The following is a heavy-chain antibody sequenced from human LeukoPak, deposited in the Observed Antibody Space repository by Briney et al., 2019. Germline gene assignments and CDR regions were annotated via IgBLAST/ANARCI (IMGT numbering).Heavy chain of an antibody. CDR1: GFIFSSYE. D-gene: IGHD3/OR15-3a*01. V-gene: IGHV3-48*03. J-gene: IGHJ3*01. CDR2: ISSSGGVI. CDR3: VRDMGTGTDAFDF. Sequence: GGSLRLSCAASGFIFSSYEMNWVRQAPGKGGEGVSYISSSGGVIYYADSVKGRFTISRDYAKNSLYLQMDSLRAEDTAVYYCVRDMGTGTDAFDFWGQGTMVTVSS.